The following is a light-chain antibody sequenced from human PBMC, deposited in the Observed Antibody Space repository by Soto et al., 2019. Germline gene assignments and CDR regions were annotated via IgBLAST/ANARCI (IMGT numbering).Light chain of an antibody. CDR1: QSVSSSY. Sequence: EIVWTQCPGTLSLSPGERATLSCRASQSVSSSYLAWYQQKPGQAPRLLIYGASSRATGIPDRFSGSGSGTDFTLTISRLEPEDFAVYYCQQYGSSPNTFGQGTKLEIK. J-gene: IGKJ2*01. V-gene: IGKV3-20*01. CDR2: GAS. CDR3: QQYGSSPNT.